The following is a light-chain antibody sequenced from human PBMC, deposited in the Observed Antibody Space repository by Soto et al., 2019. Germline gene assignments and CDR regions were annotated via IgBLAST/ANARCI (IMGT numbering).Light chain of an antibody. CDR3: QQYNDWPPWT. CDR1: QTISKN. J-gene: IGKJ1*01. Sequence: ERMMTQSPATLSLSPGETATLSCRASQTISKNLAWYQQKPGQAPRLLIYDASTRATDIPDRFSGSGSGTEFTLTISSLKSEDFAVYYCQQYNDWPPWTLGQGTKVDIK. CDR2: DAS. V-gene: IGKV3-15*01.